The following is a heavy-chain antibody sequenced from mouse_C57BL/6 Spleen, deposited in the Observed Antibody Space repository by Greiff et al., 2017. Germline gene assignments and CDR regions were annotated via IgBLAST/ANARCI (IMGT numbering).Heavy chain of an antibody. J-gene: IGHJ4*01. D-gene: IGHD1-3*01. Sequence: QVQLQQPGAELVRPGSSVKLSCKASGYTFTSYWMHWVKQRPIQGLEWIGNIDPSDSDTHYNQKFKDKATLTVDKSSSTAYMQLSSLTSEDSAVYDCARYSQLTYYAMGGWGQGTSVTVSS. CDR3: ARYSQLTYYAMGG. CDR2: IDPSDSDT. V-gene: IGHV1-52*01. CDR1: GYTFTSYW.